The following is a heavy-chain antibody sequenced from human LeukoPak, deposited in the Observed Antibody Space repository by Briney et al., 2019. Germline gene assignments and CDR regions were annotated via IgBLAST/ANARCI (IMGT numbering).Heavy chain of an antibody. D-gene: IGHD3-9*01. CDR2: ISGSGGST. CDR3: ARAGHDILTGPYYLDY. V-gene: IGHV3-23*01. J-gene: IGHJ4*02. Sequence: GGSLRLSCAASGFTFSSYAMSWVRQAPGKGLEWVSAISGSGGSTYYADSVKGRFTISRDNAKNSLYLQMNSLRAEDTAVYYCARAGHDILTGPYYLDYWGQGTLVTVSS. CDR1: GFTFSSYA.